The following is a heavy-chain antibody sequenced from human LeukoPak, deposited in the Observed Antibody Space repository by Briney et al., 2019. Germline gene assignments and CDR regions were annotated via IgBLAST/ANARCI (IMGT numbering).Heavy chain of an antibody. CDR3: AKSRAEYHDALDI. CDR2: LSYDGNNK. CDR1: GFTFSNYG. D-gene: IGHD6-6*01. Sequence: GRSLRLSCAASGFTFSNYGLHWVRQAPGKGLECVAILSYDGNNKYYAESVEGRFTISRDSSKKTLYLQMNSLRSEDTAVYYCAKSRAEYHDALDIWGQGTLVTVSS. V-gene: IGHV3-30-3*02. J-gene: IGHJ3*02.